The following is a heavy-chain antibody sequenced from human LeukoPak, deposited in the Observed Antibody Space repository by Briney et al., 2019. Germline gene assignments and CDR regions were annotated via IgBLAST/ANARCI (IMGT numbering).Heavy chain of an antibody. V-gene: IGHV3-48*04. CDR3: ARTRDPPTYYYFYTDV. CDR1: GFTLNNYS. Sequence: GGSLRLSCAASGFTLNNYSMNWVRQAPGKGLEWVSYISTSSSTRYYADSVKGRFTISRDNAMNSLYLQMNSLRAEDTAVYYCARTRDPPTYYYFYTDVWGKGTTVTVSS. CDR2: ISTSSSTR. J-gene: IGHJ6*03. D-gene: IGHD1-1*01.